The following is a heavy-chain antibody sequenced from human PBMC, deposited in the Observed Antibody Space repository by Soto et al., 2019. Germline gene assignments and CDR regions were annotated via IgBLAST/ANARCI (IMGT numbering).Heavy chain of an antibody. V-gene: IGHV3-7*01. D-gene: IGHD3-10*01. CDR3: ARAVYYYGSGSYYLFDY. Sequence: GGSLRLSCAVSGFSFGSYWMSWVRQAPGKGLEWLASIKDDGSERYYLDSVKGRFTISRDNAKNSLYLQMNSLRAEDTAVYYCARAVYYYGSGSYYLFDYWGQGTLVTVSS. J-gene: IGHJ4*02. CDR1: GFSFGSYW. CDR2: IKDDGSER.